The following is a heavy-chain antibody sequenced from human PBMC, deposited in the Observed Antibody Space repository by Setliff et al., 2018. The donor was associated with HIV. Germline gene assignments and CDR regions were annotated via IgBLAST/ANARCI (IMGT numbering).Heavy chain of an antibody. D-gene: IGHD3-10*01. CDR1: GGSVSDTSYY. Sequence: SETLSLTCTVSGGSVSDTSYYWGWIRQPPGKGLEWLANVYYSGGTYYNPSLNSRVTISVDTSRNQFSLKLSSVTAADTAVYYCARLSLSLVRGIINSGDRFLDYWGQGSLVTVSS. CDR2: VYYSGGT. J-gene: IGHJ4*02. CDR3: ARLSLSLVRGIINSGDRFLDY. V-gene: IGHV4-39*01.